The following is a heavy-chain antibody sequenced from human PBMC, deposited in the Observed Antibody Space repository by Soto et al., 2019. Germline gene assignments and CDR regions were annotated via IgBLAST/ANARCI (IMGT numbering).Heavy chain of an antibody. J-gene: IGHJ6*02. D-gene: IGHD6-6*01. Sequence: SETLSLTCAVYGGSFSGYYWSWIRQPPGKGLEWIGEINHSGSTNYNPSLKSRVTISVDTSKNQFSLKLSSVTAADTAVYYCARGGSEQLVLYYYYGMDVWGQGTTGTVS. CDR2: INHSGST. CDR3: ARGGSEQLVLYYYYGMDV. CDR1: GGSFSGYY. V-gene: IGHV4-34*01.